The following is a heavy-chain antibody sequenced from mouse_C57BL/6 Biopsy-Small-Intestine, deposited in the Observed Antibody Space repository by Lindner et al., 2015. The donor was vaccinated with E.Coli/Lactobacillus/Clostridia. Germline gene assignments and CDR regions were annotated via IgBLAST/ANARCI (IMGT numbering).Heavy chain of an antibody. Sequence: VQLQESGGDLVKPGGSLKLSCAASGFTFSSYGMSWVRQTPDKRLEWVATISRGGNYAYYPDSVKGRFTISRDNGKNTLYLQMSSLKSEDTAMYYCARQGVTTMVGRDYWGQGTTLTVSS. J-gene: IGHJ2*01. CDR3: ARQGVTTMVGRDY. D-gene: IGHD1-1*01. CDR1: GFTFSSYG. V-gene: IGHV5-6*01. CDR2: ISRGGNYA.